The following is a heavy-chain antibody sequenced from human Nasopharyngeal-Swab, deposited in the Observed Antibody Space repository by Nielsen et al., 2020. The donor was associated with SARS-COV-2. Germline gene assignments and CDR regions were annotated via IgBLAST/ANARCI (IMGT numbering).Heavy chain of an antibody. J-gene: IGHJ6*02. Sequence: GSLRLSCTVSGGSISSYYWSWIRQPPGKGLEWIGYIYYSGSTNYNPPLKSRVTISVDTSKDQFSLKLSSVTAADTAVYYCARDLTVTTPYGMDVWGQGTTVTVSS. CDR2: IYYSGST. CDR1: GGSISSYY. V-gene: IGHV4-59*01. CDR3: ARDLTVTTPYGMDV. D-gene: IGHD4-17*01.